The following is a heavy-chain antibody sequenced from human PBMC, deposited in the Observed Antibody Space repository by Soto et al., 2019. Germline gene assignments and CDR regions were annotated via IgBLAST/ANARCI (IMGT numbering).Heavy chain of an antibody. CDR3: ARYYYDLNHYYYYGMDV. Sequence: LSLTCTVSGGSISSGGYYWSWIRQHPGKGLEWIGYIYYSGSTYYNPSLKSRVTISVDTSKNQFSLKLSSVTAADTAVYYCARYYYDLNHYYYYGMDVWGQGTTVTVSS. CDR2: IYYSGST. V-gene: IGHV4-31*03. CDR1: GGSISSGGYY. J-gene: IGHJ6*02. D-gene: IGHD3-22*01.